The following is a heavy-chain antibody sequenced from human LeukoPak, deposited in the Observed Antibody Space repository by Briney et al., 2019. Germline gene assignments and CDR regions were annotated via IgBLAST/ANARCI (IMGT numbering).Heavy chain of an antibody. D-gene: IGHD3-10*01. CDR3: AKDSYYGSGTADY. CDR1: GFTFSSYG. Sequence: GGSLRLSCAASGFTFSSYGLNWVRQAPGKGLEGVAVISYDGSNKYYADSVKCRLTISRDNSKNTLYLQMNSLRAEDTAVYYCAKDSYYGSGTADYWGQGTLVTASS. J-gene: IGHJ4*02. CDR2: ISYDGSNK. V-gene: IGHV3-30*18.